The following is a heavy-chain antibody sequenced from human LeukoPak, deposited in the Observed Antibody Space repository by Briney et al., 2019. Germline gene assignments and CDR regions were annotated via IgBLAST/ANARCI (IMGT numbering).Heavy chain of an antibody. Sequence: GGSLRLSCAASGFTFSSYAMHWVRQAPGKGLEWVSAISGDGARTYYADSVKGRFTISRDNSKNTLDLQMSSLRAEDTAIYYCAKTVVVITFRFDSWGQGSLVTVSS. D-gene: IGHD2-21*01. V-gene: IGHV3-23*01. CDR2: ISGDGART. CDR3: AKTVVVITFRFDS. J-gene: IGHJ4*02. CDR1: GFTFSSYA.